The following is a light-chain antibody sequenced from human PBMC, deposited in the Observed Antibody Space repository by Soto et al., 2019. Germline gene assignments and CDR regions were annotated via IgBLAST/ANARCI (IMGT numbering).Light chain of an antibody. CDR2: KAS. CDR3: QHNNSYPEA. J-gene: IGKJ1*01. CDR1: QTISSW. V-gene: IGKV1-5*03. Sequence: DLQMTQSPSTLSGSVGDRVTITCRASQTISSWLAWYQQKPGKAPKLLIYKASTLKSGVPSRFSGSGSGTEFTLTISSLQPDDFATYYCQHNNSYPEAFGQGTKVDIK.